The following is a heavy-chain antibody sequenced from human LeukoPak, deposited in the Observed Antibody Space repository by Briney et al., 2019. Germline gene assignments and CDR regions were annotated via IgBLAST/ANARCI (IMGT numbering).Heavy chain of an antibody. Sequence: PGGSLRLSCAASGFTFSNYWMSWVRQAPGKGLEWVANIKPGGSEKYYVDSVKGRFTISRDNAKNSLFLRMNSLRAEDTATYYCTRDFGSGVVVTAIVDWGQGTLVTVSS. J-gene: IGHJ4*02. CDR3: TRDFGSGVVVTAIVD. CDR2: IKPGGSEK. D-gene: IGHD2-21*02. CDR1: GFTFSNYW. V-gene: IGHV3-7*01.